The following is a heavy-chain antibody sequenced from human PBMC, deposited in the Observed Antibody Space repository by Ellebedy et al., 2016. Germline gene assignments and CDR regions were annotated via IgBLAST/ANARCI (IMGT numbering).Heavy chain of an antibody. CDR3: ARDPRIYYYDSSGYYDY. J-gene: IGHJ4*02. D-gene: IGHD3-22*01. CDR1: GFTFSSYR. CDR2: IWSDGSDK. V-gene: IGHV3-33*01. Sequence: GESLKISCAASGFTFSSYRMHWVRQAPGKGLEWVADIWSDGSDKYYADSVKGRFSIYRDNSKNTMYLQMNSLRAEDTAVYWCARDPRIYYYDSSGYYDYWGQGTLVTVSS.